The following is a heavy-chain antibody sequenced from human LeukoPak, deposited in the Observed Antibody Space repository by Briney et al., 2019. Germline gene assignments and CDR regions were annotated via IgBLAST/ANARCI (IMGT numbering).Heavy chain of an antibody. D-gene: IGHD3-22*01. J-gene: IGHJ4*02. CDR2: IYYSGST. V-gene: IGHV4-39*01. Sequence: SETLSLTCTVSGGSISSSSHYWGWIRQPPGKGLEWIGSIYYSGSTYYNPSLKSRVTISVDTSKNQFSLKLSSVTAADTAVYYCARHKNYYDSSGYFDYWGQGTLVTVSS. CDR1: GGSISSSSHY. CDR3: ARHKNYYDSSGYFDY.